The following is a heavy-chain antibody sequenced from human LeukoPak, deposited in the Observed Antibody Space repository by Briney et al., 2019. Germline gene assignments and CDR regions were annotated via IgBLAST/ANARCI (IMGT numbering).Heavy chain of an antibody. CDR1: GGSIRSTTYY. CDR3: ARAPHFFDTSGSRYYFDY. CDR2: IYYSGNT. V-gene: IGHV4-39*07. J-gene: IGHJ4*02. Sequence: SETLSLTCSVSGGSIRSTTYYWGWIRQPPGKGLEWIGSIYYSGNTYYSPSLMSRITISVDTSKNQFSLNLSSVTAADTAVYYCARAPHFFDTSGSRYYFDYWGQGALVTVSS. D-gene: IGHD3-22*01.